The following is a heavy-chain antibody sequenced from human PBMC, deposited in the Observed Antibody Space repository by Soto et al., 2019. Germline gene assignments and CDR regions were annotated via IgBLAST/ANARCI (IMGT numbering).Heavy chain of an antibody. CDR2: ISWDGGST. V-gene: IGHV3-43*01. J-gene: IGHJ4*02. D-gene: IGHD2-2*01. CDR3: AKVGPRVG. CDR1: GFTFDDYT. Sequence: RRLSCAASGFTFDDYTVHWVRQAPGKGLEWVSLISWDGGSTYYADSVKGRFTISRDNSKNSLYLQMNSLRTEDTALYYCAKVGPRVGWGQGTLVTVSS.